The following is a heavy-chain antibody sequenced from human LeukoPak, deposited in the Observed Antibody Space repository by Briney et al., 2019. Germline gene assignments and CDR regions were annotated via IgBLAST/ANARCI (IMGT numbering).Heavy chain of an antibody. Sequence: GESLQISCKGSGYSFTSYWIGWVRQMPGKGLEWMGIIYPGDSDTRYSPSFQGQITISADKSISTAYPQWSSLKASDTAMYYCARRSSGVTYYYGSGGTYYFDYWGQGTLVTVSS. CDR2: IYPGDSDT. V-gene: IGHV5-51*01. D-gene: IGHD3-10*01. CDR1: GYSFTSYW. CDR3: ARRSSGVTYYYGSGGTYYFDY. J-gene: IGHJ4*02.